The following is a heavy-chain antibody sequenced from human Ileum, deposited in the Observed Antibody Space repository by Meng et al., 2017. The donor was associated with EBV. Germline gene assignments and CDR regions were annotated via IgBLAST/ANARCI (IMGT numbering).Heavy chain of an antibody. D-gene: IGHD4-23*01. CDR3: ARAHPVVYFFDY. CDR2: IQHSGST. V-gene: IGHV4-30-2*01. Sequence: LQLQEYGSGLVKPSQTLSLPCALSGGSISSGGHSWSWIRQPPGKGLEWIGDIQHSGSTYYNPSLKSRVTISVDRSRNQFSLKLSSVTAADTAVYYCARAHPVVYFFDYWGQGTLVTVSS. J-gene: IGHJ4*02. CDR1: GGSISSGGHS.